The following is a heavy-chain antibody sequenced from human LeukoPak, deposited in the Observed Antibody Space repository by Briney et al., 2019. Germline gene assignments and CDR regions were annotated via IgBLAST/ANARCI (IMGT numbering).Heavy chain of an antibody. Sequence: GGSLRLSCAASGFTFSSYAMSWVRQAPGKGLEWVSAISGSSGSTYYADSVRGRFTISRDNSKNTLYLQMNSLRAEDTAVYYCAKGVSLGIFDYWGQGTLVTVSS. CDR1: GFTFSSYA. V-gene: IGHV3-23*01. CDR2: ISGSSGST. CDR3: AKGVSLGIFDY. D-gene: IGHD5/OR15-5a*01. J-gene: IGHJ4*02.